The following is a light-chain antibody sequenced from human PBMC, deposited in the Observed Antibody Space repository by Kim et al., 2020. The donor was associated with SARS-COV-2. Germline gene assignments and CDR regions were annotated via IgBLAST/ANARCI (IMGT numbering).Light chain of an antibody. V-gene: IGKV1-39*01. CDR3: QHSFSTPVT. CDR2: KAY. CDR1: QSISSY. Sequence: DIKLTQSPPSLSASVGDRVTITCRASQSISSYLNWYQQKPGEPPKLLIYKAYSLQSGVPSRFSGSGSGTDFTLTISSLQPEDFATYYCQHSFSTPVTFGQGTRLEIK. J-gene: IGKJ5*01.